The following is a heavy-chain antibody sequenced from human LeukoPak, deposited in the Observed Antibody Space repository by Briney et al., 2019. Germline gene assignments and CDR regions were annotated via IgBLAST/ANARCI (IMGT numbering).Heavy chain of an antibody. J-gene: IGHJ4*02. Sequence: SETLSLTCTVSGGSISSYYWSWIRQPPGKGLEWIGYIYYSGSTDYNPSLKSRVNMSVDTSKNQFSLKLSSVTAADTAVYYCARLFPSFFYFGYWGQGALVTVSS. CDR3: ARLFPSFFYFGY. CDR1: GGSISSYY. CDR2: IYYSGST. V-gene: IGHV4-59*08. D-gene: IGHD3-3*01.